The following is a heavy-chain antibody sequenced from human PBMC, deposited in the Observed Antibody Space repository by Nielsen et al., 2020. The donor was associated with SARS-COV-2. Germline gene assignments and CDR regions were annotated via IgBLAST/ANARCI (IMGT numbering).Heavy chain of an antibody. D-gene: IGHD3-3*01. V-gene: IGHV4-30-2*01. Sequence: LRLSCAVSGGSISSGGYSWSWIRQPPGKGLEWIGYIYHSGSTYYNPSLKSRVTISVDRSKNQFSLKLSSVTAADTALYYCARERVGGITIFGVVTRYGMDVWGQGTTVTVSS. J-gene: IGHJ6*02. CDR1: GGSISSGGYS. CDR3: ARERVGGITIFGVVTRYGMDV. CDR2: IYHSGST.